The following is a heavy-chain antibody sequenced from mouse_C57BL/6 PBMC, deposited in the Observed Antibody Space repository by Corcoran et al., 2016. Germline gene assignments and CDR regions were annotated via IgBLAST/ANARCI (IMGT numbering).Heavy chain of an antibody. CDR3: ARYYYGSSRNFDV. J-gene: IGHJ1*03. D-gene: IGHD1-1*01. CDR2: INPYNGGT. CDR1: GYTFTDYY. V-gene: IGHV1-19*01. Sequence: EVQLQQSGPVLVKPGASVKMSCKASGYTFTDYYMNWVKQSHGKRLEWIGVINPYNGGTSYNQKFKGKSTLTVDKSSSTAYMELNSLTSEDSAVYYCARYYYGSSRNFDVWGTGTTVTVSS.